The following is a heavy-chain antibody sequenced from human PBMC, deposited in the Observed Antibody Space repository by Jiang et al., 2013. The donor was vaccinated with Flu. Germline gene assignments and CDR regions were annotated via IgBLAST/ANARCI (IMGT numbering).Heavy chain of an antibody. D-gene: IGHD2-15*01. V-gene: IGHV4-34*11. CDR2: IYYDGST. J-gene: IGHJ4*02. CDR1: GASFSGYY. Sequence: LLKPSETLSLTCTVYGASFSGYYWSWFRQPPGKGPEWIAYIYYDGSTNYKPSLKSRVTISLDTSKNQFSLRLRSVTAADTAVYYCARGHGGGGSCYDYWGQGTLVTVSS. CDR3: ARGHGGGGSCYDY.